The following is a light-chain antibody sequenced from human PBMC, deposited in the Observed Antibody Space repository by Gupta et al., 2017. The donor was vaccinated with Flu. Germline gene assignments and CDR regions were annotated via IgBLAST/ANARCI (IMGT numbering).Light chain of an antibody. CDR2: DDS. Sequence: GGNNIGSKSVHWYQQKPGQAPVVVVYDDSERPSGIPERFSGSNSGNTATLTISRVEVGDEADYYCQVWDSSSDRRVFGTGTKVTVL. J-gene: IGLJ1*01. CDR3: QVWDSSSDRRV. V-gene: IGLV3-21*02. CDR1: NIGSKS.